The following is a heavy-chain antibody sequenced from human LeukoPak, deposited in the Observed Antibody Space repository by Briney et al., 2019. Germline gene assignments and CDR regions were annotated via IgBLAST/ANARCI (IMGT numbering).Heavy chain of an antibody. J-gene: IGHJ3*02. Sequence: ALVKVSCKASGYTFTGYYMHWVRQAPGQGLEWMGRINPNSGGTNYAQKFQGRVTMTRDTSISTAYMELSRPRSDDTAVYYCARGGGSSIAVAGSLGETSAFDIWGQGTMVTVSS. CDR3: ARGGGSSIAVAGSLGETSAFDI. D-gene: IGHD6-19*01. CDR2: INPNSGGT. V-gene: IGHV1-2*06. CDR1: GYTFTGYY.